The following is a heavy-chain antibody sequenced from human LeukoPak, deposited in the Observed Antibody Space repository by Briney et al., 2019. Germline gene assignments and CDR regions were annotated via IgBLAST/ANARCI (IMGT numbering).Heavy chain of an antibody. CDR1: GFTFSSYS. Sequence: GGSRRLSCAASGFTFSSYSMNWVRQAPGKGLEWVSSISSSSSYIYYADSVKGRFTISRDNAKNSLYLQMNSLRAEDTAVYYCARDRGYYGMDVWGQGTTVTVSS. J-gene: IGHJ6*02. D-gene: IGHD3-10*01. CDR3: ARDRGYYGMDV. V-gene: IGHV3-21*01. CDR2: ISSSSSYI.